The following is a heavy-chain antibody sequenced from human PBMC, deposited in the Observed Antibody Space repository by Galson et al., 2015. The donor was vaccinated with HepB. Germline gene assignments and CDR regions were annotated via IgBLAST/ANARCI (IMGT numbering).Heavy chain of an antibody. CDR1: GASISNRIDY. J-gene: IGHJ4*01. CDR3: ARQGEWLVFDS. CDR2: FYFTGRT. Sequence: SETLSLTCNVSGASISNRIDYWGWIRQPPGKGLEWIASFYFTGRTHYNPSLKSRVTMSGDTSKNQSSLQLTSVTDADTAVYYCARQGEWLVFDSWGRGTLVVVSS. V-gene: IGHV4-39*01. D-gene: IGHD6-19*01.